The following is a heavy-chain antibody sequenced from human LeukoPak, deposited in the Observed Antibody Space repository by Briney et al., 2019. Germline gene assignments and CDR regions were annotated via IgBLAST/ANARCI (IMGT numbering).Heavy chain of an antibody. CDR2: ISYDGSNK. CDR3: AREAEIAAAGTQPFDY. CDR1: GFTFSSYA. Sequence: GRSLRPSCAASGFTFSSYAMHWVRQAPGKGLEWVAVISYDGSNKYYADSVKGRFTISRDNSKNTLYLQMNSLRAEDTAVYYCAREAEIAAAGTQPFDYWGQGTLVTVSS. V-gene: IGHV3-30-3*01. D-gene: IGHD6-13*01. J-gene: IGHJ4*02.